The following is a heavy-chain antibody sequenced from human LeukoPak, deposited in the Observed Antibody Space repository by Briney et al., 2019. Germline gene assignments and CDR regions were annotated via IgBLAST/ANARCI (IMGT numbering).Heavy chain of an antibody. J-gene: IGHJ4*02. CDR1: GYSFTSSW. V-gene: IGHV5-51*01. D-gene: IGHD2-15*01. CDR2: IYPGDSDI. Sequence: GEALKIFCGGFGYSFTSSWIGWVRQMPGKGLEGLGMIYPGDSDIRYSPSFHGQVTISADKSITTAYLQWSSLKASDTAIYYCARGLYCSGGSCRFDYWGQGTLVTVSS. CDR3: ARGLYCSGGSCRFDY.